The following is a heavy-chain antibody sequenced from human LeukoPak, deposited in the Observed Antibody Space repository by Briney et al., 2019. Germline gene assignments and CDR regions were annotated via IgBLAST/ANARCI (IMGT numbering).Heavy chain of an antibody. J-gene: IGHJ3*02. Sequence: ASVKVSCKASGYTLTYRYLHWVRQAPGQALEWMGWITPFNGNTNYAQKFQDRVTITRDRSMSTAYMELSSLRSEDTAMYYCARSEVVTGAFDIWGQGTMVTVSS. CDR2: ITPFNGNT. CDR3: ARSEVVTGAFDI. CDR1: GYTLTYRY. V-gene: IGHV1-45*02. D-gene: IGHD4-23*01.